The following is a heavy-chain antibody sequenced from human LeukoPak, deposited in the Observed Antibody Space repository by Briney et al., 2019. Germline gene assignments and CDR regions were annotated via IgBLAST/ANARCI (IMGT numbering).Heavy chain of an antibody. CDR3: AKDGPPTVTRGSFDY. V-gene: IGHV3-30*18. D-gene: IGHD4-11*01. CDR1: GFTFSNYG. CDR2: ISGDGSNK. Sequence: GGSLRLSCAASGFTFSNYGMHWVRQAPGKGLEWVALISGDGSNKYYRDSVKGRFTISRDNSKNTVYLQMNSLRAEDTAVYYCAKDGPPTVTRGSFDYWGQGTLVTVSS. J-gene: IGHJ4*02.